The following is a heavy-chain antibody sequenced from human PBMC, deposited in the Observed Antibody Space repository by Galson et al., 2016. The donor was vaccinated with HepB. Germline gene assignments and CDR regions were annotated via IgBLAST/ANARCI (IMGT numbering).Heavy chain of an antibody. CDR1: GASIRTTGYY. D-gene: IGHD3-10*01. CDR2: IYHNGYT. CDR3: ARVRTLIRGAITSYYYGMDV. V-gene: IGHV4-61*08. J-gene: IGHJ6*02. Sequence: SETLSLTCTVSGASIRTTGYYWSWIRQSPGKGLECIGYIYHNGYTKYYPSLKSRASLSVDTSKNQFSLKLSSVTAADTAVYYCARVRTLIRGAITSYYYGMDVWGQGTTVIVSS.